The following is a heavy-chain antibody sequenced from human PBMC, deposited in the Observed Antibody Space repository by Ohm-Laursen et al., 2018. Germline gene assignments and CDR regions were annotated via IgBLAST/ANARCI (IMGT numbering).Heavy chain of an antibody. CDR3: AKDIAAYYYYGMDV. Sequence: SLRLSCSAPGFTFDDYAMHWVRQAPGKGLEWVSGISWNSGSIGYADSVKGRFTISRDNAKNSLYLQMNSLRAEDTALYYCAKDIAAYYYYGMDVWGQGTTVTVSS. J-gene: IGHJ6*02. V-gene: IGHV3-9*01. CDR1: GFTFDDYA. CDR2: ISWNSGSI.